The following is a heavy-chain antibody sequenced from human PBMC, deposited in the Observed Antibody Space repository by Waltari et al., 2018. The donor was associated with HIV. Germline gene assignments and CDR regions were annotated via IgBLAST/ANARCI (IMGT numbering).Heavy chain of an antibody. Sequence: QLQLQESGPGLVKPSETLSLTCTVSGGSISSSSYYWGWIRQPPGKGLEWIGSINYSGTTYSTPALKSRVTISVDTSKNQFSLKLSSVTAADTAVYYCARLGKRSGGLYYYYGMDVWGQGTTVTVSS. CDR1: GGSISSSSYY. D-gene: IGHD3-16*01. CDR3: ARLGKRSGGLYYYYGMDV. CDR2: INYSGTT. J-gene: IGHJ6*02. V-gene: IGHV4-39*01.